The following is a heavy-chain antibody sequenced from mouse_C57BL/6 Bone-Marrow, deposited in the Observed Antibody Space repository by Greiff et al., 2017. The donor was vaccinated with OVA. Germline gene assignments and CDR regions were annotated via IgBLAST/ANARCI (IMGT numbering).Heavy chain of an antibody. J-gene: IGHJ2*01. CDR1: GYTFTDYE. V-gene: IGHV1-15*01. CDR3: TRDGSGDY. Sequence: LVESGAELVRPGASVTLSCKASGYTFTDYEMHWVKQTPVHGLEWIGAIDPETGGTSYNQKFKGKAILTADKSSSTAYMELRSLTSEDSAVSYCTRDGSGDYWGQGTTLTVSS. D-gene: IGHD1-1*01. CDR2: IDPETGGT.